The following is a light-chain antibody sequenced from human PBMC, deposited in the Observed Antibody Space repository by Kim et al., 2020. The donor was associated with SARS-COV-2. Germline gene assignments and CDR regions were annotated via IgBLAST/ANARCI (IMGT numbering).Light chain of an antibody. Sequence: EIVLTQSPGTLSLSPGERATLSCRASQNIGDNYLAWYRQRPGQAPRLLIYGASSRATGIPDRFKGGGSGTDFTLTIGGLEPEDAAVFYCQQYFSSSPTFGQGTKVDIK. CDR2: GAS. J-gene: IGKJ1*01. CDR1: QNIGDNY. V-gene: IGKV3-20*01. CDR3: QQYFSSSPT.